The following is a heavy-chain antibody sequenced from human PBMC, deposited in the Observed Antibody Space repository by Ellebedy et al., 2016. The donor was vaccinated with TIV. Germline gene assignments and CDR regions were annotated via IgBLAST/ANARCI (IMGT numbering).Heavy chain of an antibody. CDR3: ARDSYDFWSGENWFNP. J-gene: IGHJ5*02. CDR1: GFTFSSYS. D-gene: IGHD3-3*01. CDR2: ISSSSSYI. V-gene: IGHV3-21*04. Sequence: GESLKISXAASGFTFSSYSMNWVRQAPGKGLEWVSSISSSSSYIYYADSVKGRFTISRDNAKNSLYLQMNSLRAEDTAVYYCARDSYDFWSGENWFNPWGQGTLVTVSS.